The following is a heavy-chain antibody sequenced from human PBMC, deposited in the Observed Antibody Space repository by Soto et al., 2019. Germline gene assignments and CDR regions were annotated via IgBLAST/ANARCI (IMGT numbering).Heavy chain of an antibody. V-gene: IGHV1-69*13. D-gene: IGHD1-26*01. CDR3: ARDSGSFHYYGMDV. CDR2: IIPIFGTA. Sequence: GASVKVSCKASGGTFSSYAIGWVRQAPGQGLEWMGGIIPIFGTANYAQKFQGRVTITADESTSTAYMELSSLRPEDTAVYYCARDSGSFHYYGMDVWGQGTTVTVSS. J-gene: IGHJ6*02. CDR1: GGTFSSYA.